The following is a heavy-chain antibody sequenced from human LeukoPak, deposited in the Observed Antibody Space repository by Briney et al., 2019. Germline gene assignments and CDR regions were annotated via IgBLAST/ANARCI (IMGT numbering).Heavy chain of an antibody. V-gene: IGHV4-39*01. J-gene: IGHJ6*03. CDR3: ARLENYYYYMDV. Sequence: PSETLSLTCTVSGGSISSSSYYWGWIRQPPGKGLEWIGSIYYRGSTYYNPSLKSRVTISVDTSKNQFSLKLSSVTAADTAVYYCARLENYYYYMDVWGKGTTVTVSS. CDR2: IYYRGST. D-gene: IGHD5-24*01. CDR1: GGSISSSSYY.